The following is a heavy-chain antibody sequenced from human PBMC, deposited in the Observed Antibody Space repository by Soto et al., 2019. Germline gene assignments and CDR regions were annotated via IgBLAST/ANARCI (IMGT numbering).Heavy chain of an antibody. CDR1: GGSISSHY. D-gene: IGHD3-10*01. CDR3: ASVVPDYGHFDY. CDR2: IYYSGST. J-gene: IGHJ4*02. Sequence: PSETLSLTCTVSGGSISSHYWSWIRQPPGKGLEWIGFIYYSGSTNYNPSLKSRVTISVDTSKNQFSLKLSSVTAADTAVYYCASVVPDYGHFDYWGQGTLVTVSS. V-gene: IGHV4-59*08.